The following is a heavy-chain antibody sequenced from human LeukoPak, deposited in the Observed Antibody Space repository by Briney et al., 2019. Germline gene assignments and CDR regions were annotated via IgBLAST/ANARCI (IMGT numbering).Heavy chain of an antibody. J-gene: IGHJ4*02. CDR3: ARSPMTTVTTGIDY. D-gene: IGHD4-11*01. CDR1: GFTFSSYA. Sequence: GGSLRLSCAASGFTFSSYAMSWVRQAPGKGLEWVSYISSSGSTIYYADSVKGRFTISRDNAKNSLYLQMNSLRAEDTAVYYCARSPMTTVTTGIDYWGQGTLVTVSS. CDR2: ISSSGSTI. V-gene: IGHV3-48*04.